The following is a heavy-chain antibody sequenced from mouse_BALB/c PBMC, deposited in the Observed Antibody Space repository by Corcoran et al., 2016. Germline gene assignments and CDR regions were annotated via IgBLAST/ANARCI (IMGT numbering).Heavy chain of an antibody. Sequence: QIQLVQSGPELKKPGETVKISCKASGYTFTKFGMNWVKQAPGKGLNWVGWINTNTGKSTYAEEFKGRLAFSLETSASTAYLQINNLKNEDTATYFCAITTVVTDYYAMDYWGQGTSVTVSS. CDR2: INTNTGKS. D-gene: IGHD1-1*01. J-gene: IGHJ4*01. CDR1: GYTFTKFG. CDR3: AITTVVTDYYAMDY. V-gene: IGHV9-3*02.